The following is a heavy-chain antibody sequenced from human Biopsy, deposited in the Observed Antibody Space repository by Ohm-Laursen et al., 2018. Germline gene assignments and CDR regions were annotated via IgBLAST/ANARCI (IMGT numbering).Heavy chain of an antibody. Sequence: SLRLSCTASGFAFCYYGLHWVRQAPGKGLEWVALMWSDGINKNYADSVKGRFTVSRDNSNNVLYLQMSSLRDEDSAVYYCARDDDTTGHYMILNHWGQGTLVTVSS. CDR2: MWSDGINK. CDR1: GFAFCYYG. V-gene: IGHV3-33*01. J-gene: IGHJ5*02. D-gene: IGHD3-9*01. CDR3: ARDDDTTGHYMILNH.